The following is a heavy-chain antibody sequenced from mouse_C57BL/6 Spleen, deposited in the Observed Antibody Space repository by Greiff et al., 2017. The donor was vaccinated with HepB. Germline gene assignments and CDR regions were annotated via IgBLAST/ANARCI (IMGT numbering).Heavy chain of an antibody. CDR1: GYTFTSYW. Sequence: VQLQQSGAELVKPGASVKLSCKASGYTFTSYWMQWVNQRPGQGLEWIGEIDPSDSYTNYNQKFKGKATLTVDTSSSTAYMQLSSLTSEDSAVYYCATYYGSSSAWFAYWGQGTLVTVSA. J-gene: IGHJ3*01. V-gene: IGHV1-50*01. CDR2: IDPSDSYT. CDR3: ATYYGSSSAWFAY. D-gene: IGHD1-1*01.